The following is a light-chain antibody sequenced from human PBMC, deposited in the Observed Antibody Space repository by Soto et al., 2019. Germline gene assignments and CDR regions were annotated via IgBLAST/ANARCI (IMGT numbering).Light chain of an antibody. CDR3: LQYDKDVPAT. V-gene: IGKV1-27*01. Sequence: DVQMTQSPSSLSASVGDRVTITCRASEVVGTYLAWYQQKPGKVPKLLIYYASTLQSGVPSRFSGSGSGTKCALTISSLHPDDVGSEYCLQYDKDVPATFGQGTKVEI. J-gene: IGKJ1*01. CDR1: EVVGTY. CDR2: YAS.